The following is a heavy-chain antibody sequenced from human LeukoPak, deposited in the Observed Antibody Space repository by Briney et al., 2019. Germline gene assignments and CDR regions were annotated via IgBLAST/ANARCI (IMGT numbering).Heavy chain of an antibody. CDR3: AKGSYSGSYPDAFDI. CDR1: GFTFSSYG. Sequence: GGSLRLSCAASGFTFSSYGMGWVRQAPGKGLEWVSAISGSGGSTYYADSVKGRFTISRDNSKNTLYLQMNSLRAEDTAVYYCAKGSYSGSYPDAFDIWGQGTMVTVSS. J-gene: IGHJ3*02. CDR2: ISGSGGST. D-gene: IGHD1-26*01. V-gene: IGHV3-23*01.